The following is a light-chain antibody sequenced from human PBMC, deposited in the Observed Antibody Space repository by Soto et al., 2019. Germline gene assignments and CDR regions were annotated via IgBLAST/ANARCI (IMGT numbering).Light chain of an antibody. CDR3: MQALQTPRT. Sequence: DIVMTQSPLSLTVTPGESASISCWSSQRLLHTNGYNYFDWYLQKPGQSPQLLIYLGSNRASGVPDRFCCRGSGTDFTLRISRVEADDVGVYYCMQALQTPRTFGQGTKLEIK. CDR1: QRLLHTNGYNY. J-gene: IGKJ2*01. CDR2: LGS. V-gene: IGKV2-28*01.